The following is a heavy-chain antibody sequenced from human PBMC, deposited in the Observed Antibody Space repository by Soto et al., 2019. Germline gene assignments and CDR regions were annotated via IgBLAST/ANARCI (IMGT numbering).Heavy chain of an antibody. Sequence: QITLKESGPTLVKPTQTLTLTCTSSGFSLTTSGVGVGWIRQPPGKALEWLALIYWDDDKRYSPSLKRRLTITKDTSKTQVVLTITNMDPADTATYFRADRTSTVTGWFDPGGQGTLVTVSS. V-gene: IGHV2-5*02. CDR1: GFSLTTSGVG. J-gene: IGHJ5*02. CDR2: IYWDDDK. CDR3: ADRTSTVTGWFDP. D-gene: IGHD4-17*01.